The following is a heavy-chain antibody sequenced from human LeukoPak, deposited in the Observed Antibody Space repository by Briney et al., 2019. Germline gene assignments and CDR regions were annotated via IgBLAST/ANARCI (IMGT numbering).Heavy chain of an antibody. CDR3: AKAPVGLRYFDL. D-gene: IGHD2-15*01. CDR1: GFTFSSYG. J-gene: IGHJ2*01. V-gene: IGHV3-30*18. CDR2: ISYDGSNK. Sequence: GRSLRLSCAASGFTFSSYGMHWVRQAPGKGLEWVAVISYDGSNKYYADSVKGRFTISRDNSKNTLYLLMNSLRDEDTATYYCAKAPVGLRYFDLWGRGTLVTVSS.